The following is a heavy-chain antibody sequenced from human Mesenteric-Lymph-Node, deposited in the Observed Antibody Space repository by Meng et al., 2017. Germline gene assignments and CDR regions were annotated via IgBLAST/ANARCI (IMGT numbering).Heavy chain of an antibody. Sequence: SLKISCAASGFTFSSYTMHWVRQAPGKGLEWVAVISYDGNNKYYADSVKGRFTISRDNAMHTLYLQMSSLRAEDTAVYFCARGVSGNYGNFDLWGRGTLVTVSS. J-gene: IGHJ2*01. V-gene: IGHV3-30*04. CDR3: ARGVSGNYGNFDL. D-gene: IGHD4-23*01. CDR1: GFTFSSYT. CDR2: ISYDGNNK.